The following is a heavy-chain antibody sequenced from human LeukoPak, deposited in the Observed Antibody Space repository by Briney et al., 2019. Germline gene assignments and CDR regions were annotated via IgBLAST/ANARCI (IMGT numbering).Heavy chain of an antibody. Sequence: SETLSLTCAVYGGSFSGYYWSWIRQPPGKGLEWIGEINHSGSTNYNPSLKSRVTISVDTSKNQFSLKLSSVTAADTAVYYCARRGYHDYSGFDYWGQGTLVTVSS. CDR1: GGSFSGYY. V-gene: IGHV4-34*01. CDR3: ARRGYHDYSGFDY. J-gene: IGHJ4*02. CDR2: INHSGST. D-gene: IGHD1-26*01.